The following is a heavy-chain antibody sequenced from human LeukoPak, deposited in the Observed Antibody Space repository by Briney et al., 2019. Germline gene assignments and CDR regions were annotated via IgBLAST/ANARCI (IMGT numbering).Heavy chain of an antibody. J-gene: IGHJ4*02. Sequence: LSGGSLRLSCAASGFTFSSYWMSWVRQAPGKGLEWVANIKQDGSEKYYVDSVKGRFTISRDNAKNSLYLQMNSLRAEDTAVYYCARGMVLRYFDWLPVYYFDYWGQGTQVTVSS. CDR3: ARGMVLRYFDWLPVYYFDY. D-gene: IGHD3-9*01. CDR2: IKQDGSEK. V-gene: IGHV3-7*01. CDR1: GFTFSSYW.